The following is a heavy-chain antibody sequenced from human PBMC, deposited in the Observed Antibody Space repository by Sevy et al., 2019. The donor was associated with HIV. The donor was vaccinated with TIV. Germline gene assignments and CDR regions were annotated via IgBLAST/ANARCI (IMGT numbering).Heavy chain of an antibody. V-gene: IGHV3-33*07. D-gene: IGHD3-16*02. Sequence: GGSLRLSCAASGFTFINYGMYWVRQAPGKGLEWVAFVSSDESNKYYVESVKGRFTISRDNSKNTLYLQMNSLRPEDRAVYYCARDAQRLPLGELSRIPSARGGMDVWGQGTADTVSS. J-gene: IGHJ6*02. CDR1: GFTFINYG. CDR3: ARDAQRLPLGELSRIPSARGGMDV. CDR2: VSSDESNK.